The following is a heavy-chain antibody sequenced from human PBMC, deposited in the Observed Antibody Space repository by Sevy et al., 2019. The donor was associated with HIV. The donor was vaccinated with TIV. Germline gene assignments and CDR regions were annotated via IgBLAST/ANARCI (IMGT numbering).Heavy chain of an antibody. CDR3: ARGHRGNYVFDY. V-gene: IGHV3-49*03. CDR1: GFTFGDYA. Sequence: GGCLRLSCTASGFTFGDYAMSWFRQAPGKGLEWVGFIRSKGYGGTTEYAASVKGRFTISRDDSKSIAYLQMNSLKTEDTAVYYCARGHRGNYVFDYWGQGTLVTVSS. J-gene: IGHJ4*02. D-gene: IGHD4-4*01. CDR2: IRSKGYGGTT.